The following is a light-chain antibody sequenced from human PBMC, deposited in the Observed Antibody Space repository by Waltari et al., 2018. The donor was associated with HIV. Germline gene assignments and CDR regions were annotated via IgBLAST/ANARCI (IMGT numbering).Light chain of an antibody. Sequence: TQPPSVSVAPGKTARITCGGANIGGQLLHWYQLKPGQAPVFDICDDNDRPSGIPERFSGSNSGNTATLSIGRVEGGDDADYYCQVWVDSRDVAVIFGGGTKLTVL. V-gene: IGLV3-21*04. CDR3: QVWVDSRDVAVI. CDR2: DDN. CDR1: NIGGQL. J-gene: IGLJ2*01.